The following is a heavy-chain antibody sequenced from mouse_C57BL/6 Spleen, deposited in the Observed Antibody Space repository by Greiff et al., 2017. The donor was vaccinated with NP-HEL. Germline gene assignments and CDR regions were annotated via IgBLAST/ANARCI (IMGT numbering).Heavy chain of an antibody. CDR2: IDPEDGET. D-gene: IGHD1-1*01. Sequence: EVMLVESGAELVKPGASVKLSCTASGFNIKDYYMHWVKQRTEQGLEWIGRIDPEDGETKYAPKFQGKATITADTSSNTAYLQLSSLTSEDTAVYYCATPLLLRYRYAMDYWGQGTSVTVSS. J-gene: IGHJ4*01. V-gene: IGHV14-2*01. CDR1: GFNIKDYY. CDR3: ATPLLLRYRYAMDY.